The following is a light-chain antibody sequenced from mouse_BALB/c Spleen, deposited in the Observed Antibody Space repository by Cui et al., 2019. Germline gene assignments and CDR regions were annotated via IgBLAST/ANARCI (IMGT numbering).Light chain of an antibody. CDR3: QQWSSNPLT. CDR2: ATS. CDR1: PSVSY. V-gene: IGKV4-72*01. J-gene: IGKJ5*01. Sequence: QIVLSQSPAILSASPGEKVTMTCRASPSVSYINWYQQKPGSSPKPWIYATSNLASGVPARFSGSGSGTSYSLTISRVEAEDAATYYCQQWSSNPLTFGAGTKLELK.